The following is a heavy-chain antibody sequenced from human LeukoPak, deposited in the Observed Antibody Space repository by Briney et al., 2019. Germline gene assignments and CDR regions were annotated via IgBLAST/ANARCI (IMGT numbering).Heavy chain of an antibody. CDR3: ARGYLRGVIHLDY. J-gene: IGHJ4*02. V-gene: IGHV7-4-1*02. Sequence: ASVKVSCKASGYTFTSYAMNWVRQAPGQGLEWMGWINTNTRNPTYAQGFTGRFVFSLDTSVSTAYLQISGLKAEDTAVYYCARGYLRGVIHLDYWGQGTLVTVSS. CDR2: INTNTRNP. D-gene: IGHD3-10*01. CDR1: GYTFTSYA.